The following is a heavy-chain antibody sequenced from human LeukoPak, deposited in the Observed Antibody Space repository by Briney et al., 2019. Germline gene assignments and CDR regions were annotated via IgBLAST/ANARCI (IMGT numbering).Heavy chain of an antibody. CDR3: ARCNYYDSSGSDAFGI. CDR1: GGSFSGYY. J-gene: IGHJ3*02. Sequence: SETLSLTCAVYGGSFSGYYWSWIRQPPGKGLEWIGEINHSGSTNYNPSLKSRVTISVDTSKNQFSLKLSSVTAADTAVYYCARCNYYDSSGSDAFGIWGQGTMVTVSS. CDR2: INHSGST. D-gene: IGHD3-22*01. V-gene: IGHV4-34*01.